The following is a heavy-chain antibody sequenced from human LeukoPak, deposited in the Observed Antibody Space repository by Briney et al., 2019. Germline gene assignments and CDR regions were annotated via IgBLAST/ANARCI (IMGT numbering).Heavy chain of an antibody. Sequence: SETLSLTCAVYGGSFSGYYWSWIRQPPGKGLEWIGEINHSGSTNYNPSLKSRVTISVDTSKNQFSLKLSSVTAADTAVYYCARHISRITMVREIPAWFDPWGQGTLVTVSS. CDR2: INHSGST. CDR3: ARHISRITMVREIPAWFDP. V-gene: IGHV4-34*01. CDR1: GGSFSGYY. J-gene: IGHJ5*02. D-gene: IGHD3-10*01.